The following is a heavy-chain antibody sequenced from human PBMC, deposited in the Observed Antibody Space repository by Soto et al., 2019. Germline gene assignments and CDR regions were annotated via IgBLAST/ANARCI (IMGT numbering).Heavy chain of an antibody. CDR1: GGSSSSGNYY. J-gene: IGHJ6*02. CDR2: IFYSGTT. D-gene: IGHD1-20*01. Sequence: SETLSLTCTVSGGSSSSGNYYWSWIRQPPGQGLEWIGYIFYSGTTYYNPSLKSRVTISLDTSGNQFSLKLSSVTAADTAVYYCARDLHMTETTLNYYYYAMDVWGQGTTVTVSS. CDR3: ARDLHMTETTLNYYYYAMDV. V-gene: IGHV4-30-4*01.